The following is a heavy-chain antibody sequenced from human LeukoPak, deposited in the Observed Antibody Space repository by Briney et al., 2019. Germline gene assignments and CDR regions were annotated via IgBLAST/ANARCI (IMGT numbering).Heavy chain of an antibody. Sequence: ASVKVSCKAPGYTFTSHGISWVRQAPGQGLEWMGWTGTHNGNTNYAQNLQGRVTMTTDTSTSTAYMELRGLRSDDTAVYYCARNRGERGSFDYWGQGTLVTVSS. V-gene: IGHV1-18*01. J-gene: IGHJ4*02. CDR2: TGTHNGNT. D-gene: IGHD1-1*01. CDR1: GYTFTSHG. CDR3: ARNRGERGSFDY.